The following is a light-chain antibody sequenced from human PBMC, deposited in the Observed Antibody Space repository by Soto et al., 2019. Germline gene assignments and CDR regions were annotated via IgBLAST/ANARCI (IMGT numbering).Light chain of an antibody. J-gene: IGLJ1*01. V-gene: IGLV2-14*01. CDR2: DVS. CDR3: SSYTTGGSYV. Sequence: QSVLTQPASVSGSPGLSIAISCTGTSSDGGGYNSVSWYQQHPGKAPKLMSYDVSKRPSGVSNRFSGSKSGNTASLTISGLQAEDEGDYYCSSYTTGGSYVFGTGTKLTVL. CDR1: SSDGGGYNS.